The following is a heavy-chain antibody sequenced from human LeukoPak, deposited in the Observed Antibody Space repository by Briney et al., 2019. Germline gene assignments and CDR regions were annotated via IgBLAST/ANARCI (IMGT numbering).Heavy chain of an antibody. CDR2: IKQDGSEK. Sequence: GRSLRLSCAASGFIFSSYWMSWVRQAPGKGLEWVANIKQDGSEKYYVDSVKGRFTISRDNAKNSLYLQMNSLRAEDTAVYYCARDRWDILDYWGQGTLVTVSS. V-gene: IGHV3-7*01. CDR1: GFIFSSYW. J-gene: IGHJ4*02. CDR3: ARDRWDILDY. D-gene: IGHD2-15*01.